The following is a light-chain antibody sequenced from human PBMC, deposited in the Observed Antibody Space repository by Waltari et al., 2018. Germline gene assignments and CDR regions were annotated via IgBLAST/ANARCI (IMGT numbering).Light chain of an antibody. V-gene: IGKV1-5*03. CDR1: QSVGTW. Sequence: DIQMTQSPSTLSASVGDRATISCRASQSVGTWLAWYQQKPGKAPKLLIYMASSLESGVPSRFSGSGSGREFTLTISSLQPDDFATYSCQQYSSFSTFGQGTKVDI. CDR2: MAS. CDR3: QQYSSFST. J-gene: IGKJ2*01.